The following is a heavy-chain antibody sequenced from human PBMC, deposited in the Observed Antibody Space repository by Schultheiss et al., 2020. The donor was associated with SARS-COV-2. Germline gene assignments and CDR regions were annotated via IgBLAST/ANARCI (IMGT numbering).Heavy chain of an antibody. V-gene: IGHV3-30*02. CDR1: GFTFSSYG. J-gene: IGHJ4*02. CDR3: AKDKALYSSGWWDY. D-gene: IGHD6-19*01. Sequence: GESLKISCAASGFTFSSYGMHWVRQAPGKGLEWVAVIWYDGSNKYYADSVKGRFTISRDNSKNTLYLQMNSLRAEDTALYYCAKDKALYSSGWWDYWGQGTLVTVSS. CDR2: IWYDGSNK.